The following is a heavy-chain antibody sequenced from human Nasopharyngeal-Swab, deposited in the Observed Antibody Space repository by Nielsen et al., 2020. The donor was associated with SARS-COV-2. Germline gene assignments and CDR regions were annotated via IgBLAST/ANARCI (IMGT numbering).Heavy chain of an antibody. CDR2: ISSSGSTI. CDR3: ASSQAYNWNDSDAFDI. D-gene: IGHD1-1*01. J-gene: IGHJ3*02. V-gene: IGHV3-11*04. CDR1: GFTFSDYY. Sequence: GESLKISCAASGFTFSDYYMSWIRQAPGKGLEWVSYISSSGSTIYYADSVKGRFTISRDNAKNSLYLQMNSLRAEDTAVYYCASSQAYNWNDSDAFDIWGQGTMVTASS.